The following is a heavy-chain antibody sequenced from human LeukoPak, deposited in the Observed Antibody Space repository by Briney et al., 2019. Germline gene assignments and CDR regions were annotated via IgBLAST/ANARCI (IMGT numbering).Heavy chain of an antibody. Sequence: ASVKVSCKVSGHILSELSVHWVRQAPGQGLEWMGWINPNSGGTNYAQKFQGRVTMTRDTSISTAYMELSRLRSDDTAVYYCARAPTTGYNYYFDYWGQGTLVTVSS. CDR3: ARAPTTGYNYYFDY. CDR2: INPNSGGT. V-gene: IGHV1-2*02. J-gene: IGHJ4*02. CDR1: GHILSELS. D-gene: IGHD1-26*01.